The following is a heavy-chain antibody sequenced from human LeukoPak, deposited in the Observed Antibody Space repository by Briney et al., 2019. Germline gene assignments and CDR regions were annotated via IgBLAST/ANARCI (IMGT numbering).Heavy chain of an antibody. Sequence: PGGSLRLSCAASGFTFSNAWMRWVRQAPGKGLEWVGGIKSKTDGATTDNAAPVKGRFTISRDDSKNTLYLQMNSLKTEYTAVYYCTTDTVTTTPDSFDIWGQGTMVTVSS. V-gene: IGHV3-15*01. CDR2: IKSKTDGATT. J-gene: IGHJ3*02. CDR1: GFTFSNAW. CDR3: TTDTVTTTPDSFDI. D-gene: IGHD4-17*01.